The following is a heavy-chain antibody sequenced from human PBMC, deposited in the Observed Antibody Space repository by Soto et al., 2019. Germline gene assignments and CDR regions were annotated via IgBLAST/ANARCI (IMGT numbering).Heavy chain of an antibody. Sequence: GXSVETAIKASGYTFTNYTIPGKRQAPGQSLEWMGWINAGNGNTKYSQKFQGRVTITRDTSASTAYMELSSLRSEDTAVYFCARPGEYYDFWSGSYDYWGQGRLVSVSS. D-gene: IGHD3-3*01. J-gene: IGHJ4*02. V-gene: IGHV1-3*01. CDR3: ARPGEYYDFWSGSYDY. CDR2: INAGNGNT. CDR1: GYTFTNYT.